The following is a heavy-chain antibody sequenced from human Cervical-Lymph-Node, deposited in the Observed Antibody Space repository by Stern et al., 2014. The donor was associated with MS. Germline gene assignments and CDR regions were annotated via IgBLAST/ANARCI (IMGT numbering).Heavy chain of an antibody. Sequence: QLQLQESGPGLVKPSQTLSLTCTVSGDSLTSGGHYWSWIRQPPGKGLEWIGYIYNTGATFYSPSLKGRVTISLDTSKNQFSLQLSSVTAADTAIYYCASRWSGTYYGQNWFDPWGQGILVTVST. J-gene: IGHJ5*02. V-gene: IGHV4-31*03. CDR3: ASRWSGTYYGQNWFDP. CDR1: GDSLTSGGHY. CDR2: IYNTGAT. D-gene: IGHD1-26*01.